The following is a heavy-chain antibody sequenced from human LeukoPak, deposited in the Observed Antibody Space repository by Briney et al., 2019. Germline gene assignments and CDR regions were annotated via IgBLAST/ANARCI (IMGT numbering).Heavy chain of an antibody. CDR1: GFTFSSYA. V-gene: IGHV3-30*02. J-gene: IGHJ4*02. D-gene: IGHD3-22*01. CDR2: IRYDGNKK. Sequence: GGSLRLSCAASGFTFSSYAMHWVRQAPGAWLEWVAFIRYDGNKKYYADTVKSRFTISRDNSKNTLYLQMNSLRAEATAVYYCAKDLDGSGYRLDYWGQGTLVTVSS. CDR3: AKDLDGSGYRLDY.